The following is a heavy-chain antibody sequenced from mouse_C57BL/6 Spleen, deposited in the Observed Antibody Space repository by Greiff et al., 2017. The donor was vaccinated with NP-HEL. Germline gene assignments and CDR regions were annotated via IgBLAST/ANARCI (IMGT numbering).Heavy chain of an antibody. D-gene: IGHD2-4*01. J-gene: IGHJ2*01. CDR2: IYPGSGNT. CDR1: GYSFTSYY. Sequence: QVHVKQSGPELVKPGASVKISCKASGYSFTSYYIHWVKQRPGQGLEWIGWIYPGSGNTKYNEKFKGKATLTADTSSSTAYMQLSSLTSEDSAVYYCARAEDYDGFDYWGQGTTLTVSS. V-gene: IGHV1-66*01. CDR3: ARAEDYDGFDY.